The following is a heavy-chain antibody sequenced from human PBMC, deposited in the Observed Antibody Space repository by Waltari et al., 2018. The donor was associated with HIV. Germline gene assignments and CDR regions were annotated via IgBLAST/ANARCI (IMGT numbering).Heavy chain of an antibody. J-gene: IGHJ4*02. CDR2: INLNSGDT. Sequence: QVQLVQSGAEVKKPGASVKVSCKASGYTFTAYYMHWVRQAPGQGLEWMGRINLNSGDTNYGQKFQGGVTMTRDTSISTAYMELSRLRSDDTAVYYCARDSYYYDSSGFFPDFWGQGPLLT. D-gene: IGHD3-22*01. V-gene: IGHV1-2*06. CDR1: GYTFTAYY. CDR3: ARDSYYYDSSGFFPDF.